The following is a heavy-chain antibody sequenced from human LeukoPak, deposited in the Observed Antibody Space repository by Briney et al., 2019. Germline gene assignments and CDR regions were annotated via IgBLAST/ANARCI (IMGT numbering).Heavy chain of an antibody. Sequence: SQSLSLTCTVSGGSISSGGYYWSWIRQHPGKGLEWIGYIYYSGSTYYNPSLKSRVAISVDTSKNQFSLKLSSVTAADTAVYYCARGHIVVVPAEYYFDYWGQGTLVTVSS. V-gene: IGHV4-31*03. CDR2: IYYSGST. CDR1: GGSISSGGYY. D-gene: IGHD2-2*01. J-gene: IGHJ4*02. CDR3: ARGHIVVVPAEYYFDY.